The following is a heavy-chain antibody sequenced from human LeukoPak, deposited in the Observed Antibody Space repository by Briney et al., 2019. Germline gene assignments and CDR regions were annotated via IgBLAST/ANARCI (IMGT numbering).Heavy chain of an antibody. CDR2: IYYSGST. Sequence: SETLPLTCTVSGGSISSSSYYWGWIRQPPGKGLEWIGSIYYSGSTYYNPSLKSRVTISVDTSKNQFSLKLSSVTAADTAVYYCARLRQQLYYFDYWGQGTLVTVSS. CDR1: GGSISSSSYY. J-gene: IGHJ4*02. V-gene: IGHV4-39*01. CDR3: ARLRQQLYYFDY. D-gene: IGHD6-13*01.